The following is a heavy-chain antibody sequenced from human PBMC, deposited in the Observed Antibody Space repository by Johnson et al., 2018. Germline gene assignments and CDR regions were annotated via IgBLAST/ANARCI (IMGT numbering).Heavy chain of an antibody. CDR1: GFTFSSYA. D-gene: IGHD3-10*01. CDR3: AKAIYASGSPRAHMAV. Sequence: VQSGGSLRLSCAASGFTFSSYAMNWVRQAPGKGLEWVSAISGSGGGTYYAASVKGRFTISRDNSKNTLYLQMNSLRAEDTAVYYCAKAIYASGSPRAHMAVWGKGTTVTVSS. CDR2: ISGSGGGT. V-gene: IGHV3-23*01. J-gene: IGHJ6*03.